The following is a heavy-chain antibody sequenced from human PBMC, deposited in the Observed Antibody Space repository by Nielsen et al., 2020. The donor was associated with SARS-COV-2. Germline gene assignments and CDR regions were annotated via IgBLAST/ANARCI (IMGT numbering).Heavy chain of an antibody. D-gene: IGHD5-18*01. CDR2: ISWNSGSI. CDR3: AKDTHVDTAMAA. J-gene: IGHJ5*02. V-gene: IGHV3-9*01. CDR1: GFTFDDYA. Sequence: SLKISCAASGFTFDDYAMHWVRQAPGKGLEWVSGISWNSGSIGYADSVKGRFTISRDNAKNSLYLQMNSLRAEDTALYYCAKDTHVDTAMAAWGQGTLVTVSS.